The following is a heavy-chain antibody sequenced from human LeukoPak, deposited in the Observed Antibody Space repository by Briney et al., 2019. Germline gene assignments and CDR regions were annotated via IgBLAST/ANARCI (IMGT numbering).Heavy chain of an antibody. CDR2: ISSSSSYI. Sequence: GGSLRLSCAASGFTFSSYSMNRVRQAPGKGLEWVSSISSSSSYIYYADSVKGRFTISRDNAKDSLYLQMNSLRAEDTAVYYCARDTPYMITFGGVPDDAFDIWGQGTMVTVSS. CDR1: GFTFSSYS. V-gene: IGHV3-21*01. CDR3: ARDTPYMITFGGVPDDAFDI. D-gene: IGHD3-16*01. J-gene: IGHJ3*02.